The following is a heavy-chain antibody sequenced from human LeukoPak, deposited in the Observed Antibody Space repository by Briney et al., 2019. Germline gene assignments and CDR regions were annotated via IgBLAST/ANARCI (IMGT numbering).Heavy chain of an antibody. J-gene: IGHJ4*02. Sequence: GGSLILSCAASGFTFSSYAMSWVRQAPGKGLEWVSAISGSGGSTYYADSVKGRFTISRDNSKNTLYLQMNSLRAEDTAVYYCAKDHNYGSGSFFDYWGQGTLVTVSS. CDR2: ISGSGGST. CDR1: GFTFSSYA. V-gene: IGHV3-23*01. D-gene: IGHD3-10*01. CDR3: AKDHNYGSGSFFDY.